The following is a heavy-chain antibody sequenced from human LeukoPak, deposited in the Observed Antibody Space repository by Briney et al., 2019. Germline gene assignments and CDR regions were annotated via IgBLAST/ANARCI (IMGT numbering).Heavy chain of an antibody. CDR1: GYTFTSYD. D-gene: IGHD2-15*01. J-gene: IGHJ6*03. CDR3: AGGVLGYCSGGSCYRGWDYYYMDV. V-gene: IGHV1-8*03. Sequence: ASVKVSCKASGYTFTSYDINWVRQATGQGLEWMGWMNPNSGNTGYAQKFQGRVTITADESTSTAYMELSSLRSEDTAVYYCAGGVLGYCSGGSCYRGWDYYYMDVWGKGTTVTISS. CDR2: MNPNSGNT.